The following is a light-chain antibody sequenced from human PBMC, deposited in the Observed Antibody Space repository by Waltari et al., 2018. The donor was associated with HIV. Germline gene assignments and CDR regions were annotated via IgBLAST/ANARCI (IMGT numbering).Light chain of an antibody. CDR2: EVS. V-gene: IGLV2-23*02. Sequence: QSALTPPASVSGSFGQSITISCTGPSSDVGSYNLVSWYQYHPGKAPKLIIYEVSKRPSGVSNRFSGSKSGNTASLTVSGLQAEDEAHYYCCSYARSGIPFGGGTKLTVL. J-gene: IGLJ2*01. CDR3: CSYARSGIP. CDR1: SSDVGSYNL.